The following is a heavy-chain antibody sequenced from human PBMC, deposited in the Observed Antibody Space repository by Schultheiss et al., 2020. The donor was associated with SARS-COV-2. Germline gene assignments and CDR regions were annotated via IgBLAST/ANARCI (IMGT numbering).Heavy chain of an antibody. CDR2: ISGSGGST. CDR3: ARVGRIGSGGDRPGALDN. V-gene: IGHV3-23*01. J-gene: IGHJ4*02. D-gene: IGHD2-21*01. Sequence: GGSLRLSCAASGFTFSDYYMSWARQAPGKGLAWVSAISGSGGSTYYADSVKGRFTISRDNSKNTLYLQMNSLRAEDTAMYFCARVGRIGSGGDRPGALDNWGQGTLVTVSS. CDR1: GFTFSDYY.